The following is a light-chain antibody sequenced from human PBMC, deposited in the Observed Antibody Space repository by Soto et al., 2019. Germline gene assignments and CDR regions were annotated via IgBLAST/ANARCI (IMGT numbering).Light chain of an antibody. CDR2: EVS. J-gene: IGLJ2*01. Sequence: QCALTQPPSASGSPGQSVTISCTGTSSDIGSDNYVSWYQQHPGEAPKLIIYEVSKRHSGVPDRFSGSKSGNTASLAVSGLQAEDEADYYCCSYAAYNTLFGGGTKVTVL. V-gene: IGLV2-8*01. CDR3: CSYAAYNTL. CDR1: SSDIGSDNY.